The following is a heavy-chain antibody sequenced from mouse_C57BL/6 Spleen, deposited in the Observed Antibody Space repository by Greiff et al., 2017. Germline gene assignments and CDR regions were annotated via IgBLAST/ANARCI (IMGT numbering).Heavy chain of an antibody. CDR2: IWSGGST. Sequence: QVQLKESGPGLVQPSQSLSITCTVSGFSLTSYGVHWVRQSPGKGLEWLGVIWSGGSTDYNAAFISRLSISKDNSKSQVFFKMNSLQADDTAIYYCARNLGIYRYFDVWGTGTTVTVSS. D-gene: IGHD1-1*01. J-gene: IGHJ1*03. CDR3: ARNLGIYRYFDV. CDR1: GFSLTSYG. V-gene: IGHV2-2*01.